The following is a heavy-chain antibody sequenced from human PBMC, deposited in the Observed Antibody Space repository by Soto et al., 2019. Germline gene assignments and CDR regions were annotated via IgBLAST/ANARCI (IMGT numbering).Heavy chain of an antibody. CDR2: SHPSGGGT. CDR1: GYTFNTYY. J-gene: IGHJ4*02. V-gene: IGHV1-46*02. CDR3: ARGGHIAVVTASFDN. Sequence: QVQLVQSGAEVRKPGASVKVSCKPSGYTFNTYYLHWLRQAPGQALEWMGVSHPSGGGTTYAQKFVGRVTVTRDTSTTTDFMELSSLRYDDTAVYYCARGGHIAVVTASFDNWGQGTLVTVSS. D-gene: IGHD2-21*02.